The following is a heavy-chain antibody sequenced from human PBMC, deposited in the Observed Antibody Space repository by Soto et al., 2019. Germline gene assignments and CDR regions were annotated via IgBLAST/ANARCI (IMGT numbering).Heavy chain of an antibody. CDR3: ARKWGTYSSASLDF. D-gene: IGHD6-19*01. J-gene: IGHJ4*02. CDR2: MSYDGTNE. Sequence: QLVESGGGVVQPGGSLRLSCATSGFSFTHYTINWVRQAPGKGLKWVAVMSYDGTNENYADSVKGRFTISRDNSKTTVYLQMNSLTPEDTALYYCARKWGTYSSASLDFWGLGTLVTVSS. V-gene: IGHV3-30*04. CDR1: GFSFTHYT.